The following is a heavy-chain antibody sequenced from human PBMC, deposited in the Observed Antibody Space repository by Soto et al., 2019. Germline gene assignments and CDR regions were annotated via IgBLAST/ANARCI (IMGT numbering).Heavy chain of an antibody. D-gene: IGHD5-12*01. CDR1: GGSFSGYY. CDR2: INHSGST. CDR3: ARERLGIVATRWARGFDY. V-gene: IGHV4-34*01. J-gene: IGHJ4*02. Sequence: SETLSLTCAVYGGSFSGYYWSWIRQPPGKGLEWIGEINHSGSTNYNPSLKSRVTISVDTSKNQFSLKLSSVTAADTAVYYCARERLGIVATRWARGFDYWGQGTLVTVSS.